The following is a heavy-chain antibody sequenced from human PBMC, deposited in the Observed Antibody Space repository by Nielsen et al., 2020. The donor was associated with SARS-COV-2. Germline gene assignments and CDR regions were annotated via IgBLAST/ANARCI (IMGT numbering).Heavy chain of an antibody. CDR2: IKQDGSEK. Sequence: GGSLRLSCAASGFTFSSLWMSWVRQVPGKGLEWVANIKQDGSEKYFIDSVKGRFTISRDNAKNSLYLQMNSLRAEDTAVYYCARDWSSGSGSSYYYYGIDVWGQGTTVTVSS. D-gene: IGHD3-10*01. CDR3: ARDWSSGSGSSYYYYGIDV. V-gene: IGHV3-7*01. J-gene: IGHJ6*02. CDR1: GFTFSSLW.